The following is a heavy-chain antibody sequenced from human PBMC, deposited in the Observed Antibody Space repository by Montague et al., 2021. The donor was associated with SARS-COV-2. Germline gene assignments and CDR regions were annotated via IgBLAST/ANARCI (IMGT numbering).Heavy chain of an antibody. CDR1: GGSISSYY. Sequence: SETLSLTCTVSGGSISSYYWSWIRQPPGKGLEWIGYIYYSGSTNYNPSLKSRVTISVDTSKNQFSLKLSSVTAADTAVYYCARASITMVRGVTRWYFDLWGRGTLVTVSS. CDR3: ARASITMVRGVTRWYFDL. CDR2: IYYSGST. D-gene: IGHD3-10*01. V-gene: IGHV4-59*13. J-gene: IGHJ2*01.